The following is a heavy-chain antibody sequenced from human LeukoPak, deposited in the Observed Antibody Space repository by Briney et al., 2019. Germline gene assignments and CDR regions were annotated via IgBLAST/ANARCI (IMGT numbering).Heavy chain of an antibody. Sequence: GSLRLSCAASGYTLGCYCMSWVRHVSGEGGEWVSDINWRGGSTGYADSVKGRFTISRDNAKNSLYLQMNSLRAEDTALYYCARDAGRGYYTSDYWGQGTLVTVSS. J-gene: IGHJ4*02. V-gene: IGHV3-20*04. CDR3: ARDAGRGYYTSDY. D-gene: IGHD3-3*01. CDR1: GYTLGCYC. CDR2: INWRGGST.